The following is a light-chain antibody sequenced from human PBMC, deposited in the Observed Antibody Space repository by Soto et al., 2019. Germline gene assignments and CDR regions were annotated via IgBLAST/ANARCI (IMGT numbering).Light chain of an antibody. Sequence: EIVMTQSPATLSVSPGDRATLSCRASQSVTSNLAWYQQKPGQAPRLLIYGASTRATGIPDRFSGSGSGTDFTLTISRLEPEDFAVYYCQQYGSSGTFGQGTRLEIK. CDR2: GAS. J-gene: IGKJ5*01. V-gene: IGKV3-20*01. CDR1: QSVTSN. CDR3: QQYGSSGT.